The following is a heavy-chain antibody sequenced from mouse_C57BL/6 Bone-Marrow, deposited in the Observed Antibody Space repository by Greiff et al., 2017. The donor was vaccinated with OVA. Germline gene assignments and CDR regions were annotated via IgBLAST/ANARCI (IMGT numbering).Heavy chain of an antibody. CDR3: AREDYYGSSPAWFAY. J-gene: IGHJ3*01. CDR1: GFTFSDYY. Sequence: EVQLVESEGGLVQPGSSMKLSCTASGFTFSDYYMAWVRQVPEKGLEWVANINYDGSSTYYLDSLKSRFIISRDNAKNILYLQMSSLKSEDTATYYCAREDYYGSSPAWFAYWGQGTLVTVSA. D-gene: IGHD1-1*01. V-gene: IGHV5-16*01. CDR2: INYDGSST.